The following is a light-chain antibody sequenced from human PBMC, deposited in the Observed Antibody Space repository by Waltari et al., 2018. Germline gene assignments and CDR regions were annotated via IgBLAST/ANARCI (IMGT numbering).Light chain of an antibody. CDR2: EVH. Sequence: QSALTQPASLSGSPGQSITISCSGSSSDVGAYDHVFWYRPHPSNVTKVLIYEVHKRPSGVSLRFSGSKSGNTASLTISGLQAEDEADYYCCSYTIGNTFWVFGGGTKLTVL. J-gene: IGLJ3*02. CDR1: SSDVGAYDH. V-gene: IGLV2-23*02. CDR3: CSYTIGNTFWV.